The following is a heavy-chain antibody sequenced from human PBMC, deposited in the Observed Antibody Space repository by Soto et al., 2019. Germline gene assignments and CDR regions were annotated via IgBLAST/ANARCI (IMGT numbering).Heavy chain of an antibody. CDR1: GFTFDDYA. CDR3: AKARGAYWGLDDY. D-gene: IGHD3-16*01. CDR2: ISWNSGNI. Sequence: DVQLVESGGGLVQPGRSLRLSCAASGFTFDDYAMHWVRQAPGKGLEWVSGISWNSGNIDYADSVKGRFTISRDNAKNSLYLQMNSLRTEDTALYYFAKARGAYWGLDDYWGQGTLVTVSS. J-gene: IGHJ4*02. V-gene: IGHV3-9*01.